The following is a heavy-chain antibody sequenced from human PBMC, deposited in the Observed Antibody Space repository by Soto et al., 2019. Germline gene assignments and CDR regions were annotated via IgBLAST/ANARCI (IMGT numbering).Heavy chain of an antibody. J-gene: IGHJ6*02. CDR2: IYYSGST. Sequence: QVRLQESGPGLVRPSQTLSLTCTVSGDSLSSGGYYCSWIRQLPGKGLEWIGFIYYSGSTFYNQSLRSRVTRSADASKNQISLKLSSVTAADAAVYYCAKTKTPQVRNGMDVWGQGTTVTVSS. CDR3: AKTKTPQVRNGMDV. D-gene: IGHD1-1*01. CDR1: GDSLSSGGYY. V-gene: IGHV4-31*04.